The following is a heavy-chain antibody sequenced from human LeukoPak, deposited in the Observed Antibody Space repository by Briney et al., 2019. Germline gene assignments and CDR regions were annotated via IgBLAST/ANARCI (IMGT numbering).Heavy chain of an antibody. CDR2: IYSGGST. Sequence: PGGSLRLSCAASGFTVSSNYMSWVRQAPGKGLEWVSTIYSGGSTYYADSVKGRFTVSRDNSRNTLYLQMNTLRAEDTAVYYCARGRSGYDSRYFDPWGQGTLVTVSS. V-gene: IGHV3-53*01. CDR1: GFTVSSNY. D-gene: IGHD5-12*01. CDR3: ARGRSGYDSRYFDP. J-gene: IGHJ5*02.